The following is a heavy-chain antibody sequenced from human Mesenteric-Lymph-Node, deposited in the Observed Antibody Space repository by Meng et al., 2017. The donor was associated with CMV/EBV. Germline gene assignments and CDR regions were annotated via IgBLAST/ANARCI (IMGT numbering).Heavy chain of an antibody. CDR1: GNTFSTYG. D-gene: IGHD6-19*01. J-gene: IGHJ6*02. CDR3: ARDQLAVAGEDYYFYPIDV. CDR2: ISAYIRNT. Sequence: ASVKVSCKASGNTFSTYGISWVRQAPGQGLEWMGWISAYIRNTKYAQKFQGRLTMTTDTSTSTAYMELRSLRSDDTAVYYCARDQLAVAGEDYYFYPIDVWGQGTPVTVSS. V-gene: IGHV1-18*01.